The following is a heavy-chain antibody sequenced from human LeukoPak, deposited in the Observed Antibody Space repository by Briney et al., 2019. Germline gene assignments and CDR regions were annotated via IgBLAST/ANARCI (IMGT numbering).Heavy chain of an antibody. Sequence: PSGTLSLTCAVSGGSISSSNWWSWVRQPPGKGLEWIGEIYHSGSTNYNPSLKSRVTISVDKSKNQFSLKLSSVTAADTAVYYCARARVSSWPYYYYGMDVWGQGTTVTVSS. CDR2: IYHSGST. J-gene: IGHJ6*02. V-gene: IGHV4-4*02. CDR1: GGSISSSNW. CDR3: ARARVSSWPYYYYGMDV. D-gene: IGHD6-13*01.